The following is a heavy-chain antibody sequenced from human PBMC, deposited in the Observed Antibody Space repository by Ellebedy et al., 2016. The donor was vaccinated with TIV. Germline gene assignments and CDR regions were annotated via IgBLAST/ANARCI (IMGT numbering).Heavy chain of an antibody. CDR3: ARNPLHQSQLLYIRDDAFDI. V-gene: IGHV1-69*13. Sequence: SVKVSXXASGGTFSSYAISWVRQAPGQGLEWMGGIIPIFGTANYAQKFQGRVTITADESTSTAYMELSSLRSEDTAVYYCARNPLHQSQLLYIRDDAFDIWGQGTMVTVSS. D-gene: IGHD2-2*02. CDR1: GGTFSSYA. CDR2: IIPIFGTA. J-gene: IGHJ3*02.